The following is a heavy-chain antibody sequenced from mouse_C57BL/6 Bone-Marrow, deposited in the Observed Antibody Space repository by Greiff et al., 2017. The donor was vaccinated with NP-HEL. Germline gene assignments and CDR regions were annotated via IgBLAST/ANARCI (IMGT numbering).Heavy chain of an antibody. CDR3: ARDWDRDWYAMDY. J-gene: IGHJ4*01. CDR2: IDPSDSET. Sequence: VQLQQPGAELVRPGSSVKLSCKASGYTFTSYWMHWVKQRPIQGLEWIGNIDPSDSETHYNQKFKDKATLTVDKSSSTAYMQLSSLTSEDSAVYYCARDWDRDWYAMDYWGQGTSVTVSS. D-gene: IGHD4-1*01. CDR1: GYTFTSYW. V-gene: IGHV1-52*01.